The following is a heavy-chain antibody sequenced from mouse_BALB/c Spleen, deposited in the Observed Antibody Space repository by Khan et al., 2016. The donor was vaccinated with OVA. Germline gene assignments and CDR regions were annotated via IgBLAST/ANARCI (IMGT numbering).Heavy chain of an antibody. J-gene: IGHJ1*01. CDR3: ARHGYYGNYGPYFDV. CDR1: GFSLTSYG. CDR2: IWSDGHT. V-gene: IGHV2-6-1*01. D-gene: IGHD2-1*01. Sequence: QVQLKQSGPGLVAPSQSLSITCTISGFSLTSYGVHWVRQPPGKGLEWLVVIWSDGHTTYNSALKSRLSISKDNSKSQVFLKMNSLQTEDTAMYHCARHGYYGNYGPYFDVWGAGTTVTVSS.